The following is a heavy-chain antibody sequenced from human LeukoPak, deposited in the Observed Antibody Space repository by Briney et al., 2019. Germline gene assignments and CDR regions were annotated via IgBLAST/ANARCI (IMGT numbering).Heavy chain of an antibody. CDR3: ARHGRVAGEYDSSGYPSPDLDY. D-gene: IGHD3-22*01. CDR1: GGSISSYY. Sequence: SETLSLTCTVSGGSISSYYWSWIRQPPGKGLEWIGYIYYSESTNYNPSLKSRVTISVDMSKNQFSLKLSSVTAADTAVYYCARHGRVAGEYDSSGYPSPDLDYWGQGTLVTVSS. CDR2: IYYSEST. V-gene: IGHV4-59*08. J-gene: IGHJ4*02.